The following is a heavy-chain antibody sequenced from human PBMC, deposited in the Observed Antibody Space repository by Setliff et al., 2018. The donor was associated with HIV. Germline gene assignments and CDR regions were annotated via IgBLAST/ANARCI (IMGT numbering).Heavy chain of an antibody. CDR1: GFTFSSYS. CDR2: ISSSSSYI. J-gene: IGHJ6*03. CDR3: ARVGAATASYYYYYMDG. Sequence: PGGSLRLSCAASGFTFSSYSMNWVRQAPGKGLEWVSSISSSSSYIYYADSVKGRFTISRDNAKNSLYLQMNSLRAEDTAVYYCARVGAATASYYYYYMDGWGKGTTVTVSS. V-gene: IGHV3-21*01. D-gene: IGHD1-26*01.